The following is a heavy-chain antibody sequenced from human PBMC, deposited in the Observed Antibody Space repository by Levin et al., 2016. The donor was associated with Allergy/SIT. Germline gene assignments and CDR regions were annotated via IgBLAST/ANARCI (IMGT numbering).Heavy chain of an antibody. CDR3: ARDLSQGTYYYFDL. CDR1: RLSVSSNY. CDR2: IDSGGRT. V-gene: IGHV3-66*01. D-gene: IGHD3-10*01. J-gene: IGHJ2*01. Sequence: ETLSLTCAASRLSVSSNYMSWVRQAPGKGLEWVSVIDSGGRTHHADSVKGRFTISRDNSKNTVYLQMSSLRAEDTAVYYCARDLSQGTYYYFDLWGRGTLVTVS.